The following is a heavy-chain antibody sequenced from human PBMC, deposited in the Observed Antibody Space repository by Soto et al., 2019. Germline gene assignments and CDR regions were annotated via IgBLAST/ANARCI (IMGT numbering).Heavy chain of an antibody. Sequence: GGSLRLSCAASGFTFSDYYMSWIRQAPGKGLEWVSYISSSGSTIYYADSVKGRFTISRDNAKNSLYLQMNSLRAEDTAVYYCAPFYGSWSYYTAGGYWGQGTLVTVSS. CDR1: GFTFSDYY. D-gene: IGHD3-10*01. J-gene: IGHJ4*02. CDR2: ISSSGSTI. V-gene: IGHV3-11*04. CDR3: APFYGSWSYYTAGGY.